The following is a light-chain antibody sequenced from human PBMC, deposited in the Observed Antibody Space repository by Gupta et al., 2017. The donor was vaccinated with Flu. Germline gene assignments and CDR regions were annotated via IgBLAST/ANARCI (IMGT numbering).Light chain of an antibody. CDR3: QVWDSDSDRV. J-gene: IGLJ3*02. V-gene: IGLV3-21*03. CDR2: DDT. Sequence: PGKTARIDCRGNNIGTKSVHWYQQKPGQAPVLVVYDDTDRPSGIPGRFSGANSGSTATLTISRVEAGDEADYFCQVWDSDSDRVFGGGTRLTVL. CDR1: NIGTKS.